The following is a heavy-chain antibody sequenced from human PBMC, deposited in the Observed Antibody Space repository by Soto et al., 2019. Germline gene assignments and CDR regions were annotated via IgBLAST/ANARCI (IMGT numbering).Heavy chain of an antibody. Sequence: QVQLVESGGGVVQPGRSLRLSCAASGFTFSSYSMHWVRQAPGKGLERVAVISYDGSYKYYADSVKGRFTISRDNSKNKLYLQMNSLRAEDTAVYYCAGGAGIAVAATSFDYWGQGTLVTVSS. D-gene: IGHD6-19*01. V-gene: IGHV3-30-3*01. CDR2: ISYDGSYK. CDR1: GFTFSSYS. CDR3: AGGAGIAVAATSFDY. J-gene: IGHJ4*02.